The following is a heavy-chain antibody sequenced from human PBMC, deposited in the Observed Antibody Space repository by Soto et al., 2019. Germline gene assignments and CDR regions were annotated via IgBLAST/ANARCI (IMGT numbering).Heavy chain of an antibody. D-gene: IGHD6-13*01. CDR2: IKQDGSEK. V-gene: IGHV3-7*01. CDR1: GFSFSSFA. J-gene: IGHJ4*02. CDR3: ARDESPGYLYY. Sequence: GGSLRLSCAASGFSFSSFALSWVRQAPGKGLEWVANIKQDGSEKYYVDSVKGRFTISRDNAKNSLYLQMNSLRAEDTAVYYCARDESPGYLYYWGQGTLVTVSS.